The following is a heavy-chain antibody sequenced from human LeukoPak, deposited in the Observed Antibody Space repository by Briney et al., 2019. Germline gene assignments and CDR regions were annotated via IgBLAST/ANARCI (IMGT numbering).Heavy chain of an antibody. CDR3: ARGYCSGDCFTLFDY. V-gene: IGHV1-2*02. D-gene: IGHD2-21*02. J-gene: IGHJ4*02. CDR2: INPNSGGR. Sequence: GASVKVSCKASGYMFTGYYMHWVRQAPGQGLGWMGWINPNSGGRNYAEKFQGRVTMTRDTSISTAYMELSSLRSEDTAVYYCARGYCSGDCFTLFDYWGQGTLVTVSS. CDR1: GYMFTGYY.